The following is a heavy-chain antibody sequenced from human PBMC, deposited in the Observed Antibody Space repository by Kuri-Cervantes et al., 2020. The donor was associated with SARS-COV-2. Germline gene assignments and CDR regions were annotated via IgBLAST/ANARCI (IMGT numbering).Heavy chain of an antibody. Sequence: GESLKISCAASGFTFSSYSMNWVRQAPGKGLEWVSSISSSSSYIYYADSVKGRFTISRDNAKSSLYLQMNSLRAEDTAVYYCARGYRYNLPYFDYWGQGTLVTVSS. J-gene: IGHJ4*02. D-gene: IGHD1-1*01. CDR3: ARGYRYNLPYFDY. V-gene: IGHV3-21*01. CDR1: GFTFSSYS. CDR2: ISSSSSYI.